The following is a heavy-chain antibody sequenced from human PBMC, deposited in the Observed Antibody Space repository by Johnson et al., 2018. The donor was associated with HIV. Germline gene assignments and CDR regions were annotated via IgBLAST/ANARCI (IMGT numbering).Heavy chain of an antibody. CDR2: ISGSGGST. V-gene: IGHV3-23*01. CDR3: ANEPHLDAFDI. J-gene: IGHJ3*02. Sequence: LSCAASGFTFSSYDMHWVRQAPGKGLEWVSAISGSGGSTYYADSVKGRFTISRDNSKNTLYLQMNSLRAEDTAVYYCANEPHLDAFDIWGQGTMVTVSS. CDR1: GFTFSSYD.